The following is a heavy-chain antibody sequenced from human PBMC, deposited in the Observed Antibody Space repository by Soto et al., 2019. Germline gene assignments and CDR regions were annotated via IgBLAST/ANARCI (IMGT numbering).Heavy chain of an antibody. J-gene: IGHJ6*02. CDR2: ISYSGST. CDR3: ASALPSYYYYGMDV. Sequence: SETLSLTRTVSGGSVSSGGYYWSWIRQHPGKGLEWIGYISYSGSTYYNPSLKSRPTISVDTSKNQFSLKLSSVTAADTAVYYCASALPSYYYYGMDVWRQGTTVTVSS. CDR1: GGSVSSGGYY. V-gene: IGHV4-31*03.